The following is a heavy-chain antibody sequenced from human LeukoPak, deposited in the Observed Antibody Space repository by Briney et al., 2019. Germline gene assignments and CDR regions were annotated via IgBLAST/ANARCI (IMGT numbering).Heavy chain of an antibody. J-gene: IGHJ3*01. V-gene: IGHV5-51*01. Sequence: GESLKISCKGSGYTFTGHWIGWVRQMPGKGLEWMGIIYPGDSGPTYSPSFQGQVTISVDKSINTAYLQWSSLQASDTAMYYCGMSGDRVPLQDDVFDVWGQGTMVTVST. D-gene: IGHD1-26*01. CDR2: IYPGDSGP. CDR3: GMSGDRVPLQDDVFDV. CDR1: GYTFTGHW.